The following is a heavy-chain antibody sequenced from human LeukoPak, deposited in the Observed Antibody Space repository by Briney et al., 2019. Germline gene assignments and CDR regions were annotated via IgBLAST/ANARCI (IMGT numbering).Heavy chain of an antibody. Sequence: SETLSLTCTVSGGSISSYYGSWIRQPAGQGLEWIGRMYITGNTNYNPSLKSRVTMSLDASKNHFSLKLSSVTAADTAVYYCARDSTASSPWYFDLWGRGTLVTVSS. D-gene: IGHD2-21*02. CDR1: GGSISSYY. CDR2: MYITGNT. V-gene: IGHV4-4*07. J-gene: IGHJ2*01. CDR3: ARDSTASSPWYFDL.